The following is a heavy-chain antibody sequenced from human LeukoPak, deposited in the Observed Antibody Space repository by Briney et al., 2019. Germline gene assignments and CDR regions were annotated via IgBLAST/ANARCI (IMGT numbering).Heavy chain of an antibody. CDR1: GYTFSSHY. CDR2: INPSGGSP. V-gene: IGHV1-46*01. J-gene: IGHJ3*02. Sequence: ASVKVSCKASGYTFSSHYLHWLRQAPGQGREGMGIINPSGGSPSYGQTFQGRLSMTTDTSTNTVYMELSSLRSEDTAVYYCTRVRAVAEKYNAFDIWGQGTMVIVSS. CDR3: TRVRAVAEKYNAFDI. D-gene: IGHD6-19*01.